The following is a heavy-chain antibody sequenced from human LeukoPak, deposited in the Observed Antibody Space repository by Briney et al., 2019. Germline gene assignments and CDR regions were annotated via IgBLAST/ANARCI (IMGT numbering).Heavy chain of an antibody. CDR2: ISSSGSTI. D-gene: IGHD6-19*01. Sequence: GGSLRLSCAASGFTFSSYEMNWVRQAPGKGLEWVSYISSSGSTIYYADSVKGRFTISRDNAKNSLYLQMNSLRAEDTAVYYCARAVIAVAVTFDYWGQGTLVTVSS. CDR1: GFTFSSYE. V-gene: IGHV3-48*03. CDR3: ARAVIAVAVTFDY. J-gene: IGHJ4*02.